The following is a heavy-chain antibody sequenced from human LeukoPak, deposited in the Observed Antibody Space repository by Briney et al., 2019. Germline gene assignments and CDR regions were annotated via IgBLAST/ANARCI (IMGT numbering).Heavy chain of an antibody. J-gene: IGHJ5*02. D-gene: IGHD2-2*01. CDR2: ISSSGSNI. Sequence: SGGSLRLSCVASEFTFTDYYMTWIRQAPGKGLEWVSSISSSGSNIYYADSVKGRFTISRDNAKNSLSLQMNSLRAEDTAVYYCARGAYCRTISCYGVLNWCDPWGQGTLVTVSS. CDR3: ARGAYCRTISCYGVLNWCDP. V-gene: IGHV3-11*04. CDR1: EFTFTDYY.